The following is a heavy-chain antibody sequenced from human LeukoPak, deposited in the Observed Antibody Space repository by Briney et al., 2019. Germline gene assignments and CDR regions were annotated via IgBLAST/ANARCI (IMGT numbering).Heavy chain of an antibody. D-gene: IGHD3-22*01. J-gene: IGHJ5*02. CDR2: IYTSGST. CDR1: GGSISSYY. CDR3: ARDQPPFITMIVVVPPGWFDP. V-gene: IGHV4-4*07. Sequence: SETLSLTCTVSGGSISSYYWSWIRQPAGKGLEWIGRIYTSGSTNYNPSLKSRVTMSVDTSKNQFSLKLSSVTAADTAVYYCARDQPPFITMIVVVPPGWFDPWGQGTLVTVSS.